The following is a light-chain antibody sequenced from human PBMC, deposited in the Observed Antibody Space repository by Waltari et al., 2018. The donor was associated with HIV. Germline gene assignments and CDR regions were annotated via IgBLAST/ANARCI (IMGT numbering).Light chain of an antibody. Sequence: QSALTQPRSVSGSPRQSVTISCTGTSSDVGLYNYFSWYQQYPGKAPKLMIYDVNKRPSGVPDRFFGSKSGNTASLTISGLQAEDEADYYCCSYAGSYTLVFGGGTKLTVL. CDR2: DVN. CDR3: CSYAGSYTLV. V-gene: IGLV2-11*01. CDR1: SSDVGLYNY. J-gene: IGLJ3*02.